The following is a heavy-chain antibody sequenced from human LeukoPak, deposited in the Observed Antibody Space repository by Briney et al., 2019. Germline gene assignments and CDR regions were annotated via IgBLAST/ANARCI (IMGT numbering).Heavy chain of an antibody. CDR2: IKQDGSEK. Sequence: PGGSLRLSCAASGFTFSDYAMSWVRQAPGKGLEWVANIKQDGSEKYYVDSVKGRFTISRDNAKNSLYLQMNSLRAEDTAVYYCASEIVAHWGQGTLVTVSS. V-gene: IGHV3-7*03. CDR1: GFTFSDYA. CDR3: ASEIVAH. J-gene: IGHJ4*02. D-gene: IGHD5-12*01.